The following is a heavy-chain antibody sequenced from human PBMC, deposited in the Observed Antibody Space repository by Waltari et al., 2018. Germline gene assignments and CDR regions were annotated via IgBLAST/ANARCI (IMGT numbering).Heavy chain of an antibody. CDR2: IYHSGST. D-gene: IGHD6-19*01. J-gene: IGHJ4*02. CDR1: GYSIRSGYY. V-gene: IGHV4-38-2*01. CDR3: ASASVAGTFDY. Sequence: QVQLQESGPGLVKPSETLSLTCAVSGYSIRSGYYWGWIRQPPGKGLEWIGSIYHSGSTYYNPSLKSRVTISVDTSKNQFSLKLSSVTAADTAVYYCASASVAGTFDYWGQGTLVTVSS.